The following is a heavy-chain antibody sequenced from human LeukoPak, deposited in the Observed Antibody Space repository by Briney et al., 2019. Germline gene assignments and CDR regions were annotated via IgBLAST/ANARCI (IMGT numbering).Heavy chain of an antibody. D-gene: IGHD1-26*01. CDR2: ISAYNGNT. V-gene: IGHV1-18*01. Sequence: GASVKVSFKSSGYTFTIYGISWVRQAPGQGLEWMGWISAYNGNTNYAQKLQGRVTMTTDTSTSTAYMELRSLRSDDTAVYYCARDRASLLGGAPYDYWGQGTLVTVSS. J-gene: IGHJ4*02. CDR1: GYTFTIYG. CDR3: ARDRASLLGGAPYDY.